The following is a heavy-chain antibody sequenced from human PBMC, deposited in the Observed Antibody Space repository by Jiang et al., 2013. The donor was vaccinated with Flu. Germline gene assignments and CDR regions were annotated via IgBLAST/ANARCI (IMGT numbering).Heavy chain of an antibody. CDR3: ARSAVTYVLLSDY. CDR2: SGGST. J-gene: IGHJ4*02. V-gene: IGHV1-46*01. Sequence: SGGSTSYAQKFQGRVTMTRDTSTSTVYMELSSLRSEDTAVYYCARSAVTYVLLSDYWGQGTLVTVSS. D-gene: IGHD3-16*01.